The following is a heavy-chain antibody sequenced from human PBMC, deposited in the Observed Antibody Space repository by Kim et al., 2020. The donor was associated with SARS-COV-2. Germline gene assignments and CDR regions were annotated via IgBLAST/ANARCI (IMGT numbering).Heavy chain of an antibody. CDR3: AREIMVRGVIILHDAFDI. CDR2: IYYSGST. D-gene: IGHD3-10*01. CDR1: GGSISSGGYY. Sequence: SETLSLTCTVSGGSISSGGYYWSWIRQHPGKGLEWIGYIYYSGSTYYNPSLKSRVTISVDTSKNQFSLKLSSVTAADTAVYYCAREIMVRGVIILHDAFDIWGQGTMVTVSS. J-gene: IGHJ3*02. V-gene: IGHV4-31*03.